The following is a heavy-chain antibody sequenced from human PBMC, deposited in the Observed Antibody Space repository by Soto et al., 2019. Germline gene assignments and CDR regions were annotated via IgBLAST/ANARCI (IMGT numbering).Heavy chain of an antibody. Sequence: QVRLVESGGGVVQPGRSLRLSCTASGFSFSSYAMYWFRQPPGKGLEWVAVISHDGINKHYADSVKGRVNVSRDNSNHSVDLQLNSLRGEDTARYYCARDMYSSDYFVKWFEPWGQGTLVTVSS. V-gene: IGHV3-30-3*01. D-gene: IGHD6-19*01. J-gene: IGHJ5*02. CDR3: ARDMYSSDYFVKWFEP. CDR1: GFSFSSYA. CDR2: ISHDGINK.